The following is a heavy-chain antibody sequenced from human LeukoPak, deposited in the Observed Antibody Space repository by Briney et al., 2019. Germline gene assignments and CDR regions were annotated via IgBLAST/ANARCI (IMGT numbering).Heavy chain of an antibody. Sequence: SETLSLTCTVSPPFLSYNYYYWAWIRQPPGKGLECIGSIYYSGSPYYNPSLKSRVTISVDTSKNQFSLGLSSLTAADTAVYYCVLCRRAKTRLAYWGQGTLVTVSS. J-gene: IGHJ4*02. V-gene: IGHV4-39*01. CDR2: IYYSGSP. D-gene: IGHD2-2*01. CDR3: VLCRRAKTRLAY. CDR1: PPFLSYNYYY.